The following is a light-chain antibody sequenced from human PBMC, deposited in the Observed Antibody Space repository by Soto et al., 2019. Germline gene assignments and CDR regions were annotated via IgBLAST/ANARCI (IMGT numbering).Light chain of an antibody. CDR2: AAS. Sequence: AIRMTQSPSSFSASTGDRVTITCRASQGISSYLALYQQKPGKAPKLLIYAASTWQSGVPSRFSGTRSGTDVTLTIRRLQSEDLATYYGRQYYSYLCTYGQGTKVEIK. J-gene: IGKJ1*01. V-gene: IGKV1-8*01. CDR3: RQYYSYLCT. CDR1: QGISSY.